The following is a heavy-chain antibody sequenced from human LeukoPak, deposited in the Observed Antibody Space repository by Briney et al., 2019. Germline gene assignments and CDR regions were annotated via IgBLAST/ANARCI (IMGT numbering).Heavy chain of an antibody. CDR2: IYPGDSDS. CDR1: GFSFTNYW. J-gene: IGHJ4*02. D-gene: IGHD5-24*01. CDR3: ARLRDAYPDY. V-gene: IGHV5-51*01. Sequence: GESLKISCKGSGFSFTNYWIDWVRQMPGKGLEWMGVIYPGDSDSRYSPSFQGQVTISADKSISTAYLQWNSLKASDTAMYYCARLRDAYPDYWGQGTLITVSS.